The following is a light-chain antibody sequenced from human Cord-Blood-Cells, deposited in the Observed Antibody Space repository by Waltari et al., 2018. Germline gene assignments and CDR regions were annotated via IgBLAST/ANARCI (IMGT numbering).Light chain of an antibody. CDR2: AAS. CDR3: QQSYSTPCT. J-gene: IGKJ1*01. V-gene: IGKV1-39*01. CDR1: QSISSY. Sequence: DIQMTQSPSSLSASVGDRVTITCRASQSISSYLNLYQQKPGKAPKLLIYAASSLQSGVPSRFSGSGSGTDFTLTISSLQPEDFATYYCQQSYSTPCTFGQGTKVEIK.